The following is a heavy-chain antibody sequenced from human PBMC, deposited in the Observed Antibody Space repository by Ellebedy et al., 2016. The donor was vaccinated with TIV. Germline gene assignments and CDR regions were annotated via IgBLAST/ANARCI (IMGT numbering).Heavy chain of an antibody. J-gene: IGHJ4*02. V-gene: IGHV3-30*04. CDR3: ARDVRKYCYDGGGFDY. Sequence: PGGSLRLSCAASGFTFTTYTIHRVRQAPGKGLEWVAVISYDGSSKYYGDSVKVRFTISRDNSKNTLYLQMNSLRAEDTAVYYCARDVRKYCYDGGGFDYWGQGTLVTVSS. CDR1: GFTFTTYT. CDR2: ISYDGSSK. D-gene: IGHD3-22*01.